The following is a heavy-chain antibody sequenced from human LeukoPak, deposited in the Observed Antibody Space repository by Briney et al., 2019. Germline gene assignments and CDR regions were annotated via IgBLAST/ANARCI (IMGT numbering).Heavy chain of an antibody. CDR3: TRGAYYDSPAGD. J-gene: IGHJ4*02. CDR1: GYTFSGYW. Sequence: GGSLRLSCVASGYTFSGYWMHWVRQAPGKGLVWVSRINPDGSTTSYADSVKGRFTISRDNAKNTLYVQMNSLRVEDTAVYYCTRGAYYDSPAGDLGQGTLVTVSS. V-gene: IGHV3-74*01. D-gene: IGHD3-22*01. CDR2: INPDGSTT.